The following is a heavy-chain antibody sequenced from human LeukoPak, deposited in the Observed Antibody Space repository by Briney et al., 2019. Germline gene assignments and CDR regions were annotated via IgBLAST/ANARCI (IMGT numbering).Heavy chain of an antibody. D-gene: IGHD3-22*01. J-gene: IGHJ3*02. V-gene: IGHV3-20*04. CDR2: IHWNSGTT. CDR3: ARTMIVVVSDAFDI. CDR1: GFTFDDYG. Sequence: GGSLRLSCAASGFTFDDYGMSWVRQAPGKGLEWVSGIHWNSGTTGYADSVKGRFTISRDNAKNSLYLQMNSLRAEDTAVYYCARTMIVVVSDAFDIWGQGTMVTVSS.